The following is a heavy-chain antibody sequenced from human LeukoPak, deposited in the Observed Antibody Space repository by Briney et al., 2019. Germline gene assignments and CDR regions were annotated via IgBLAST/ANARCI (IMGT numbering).Heavy chain of an antibody. D-gene: IGHD1-26*01. V-gene: IGHV3-11*01. Sequence: GGSLRLSCAASGFSFSDYYVIWIRQAPGRGLEYVSYISSHGSSIHYADSVKGRFTISRDNANNSLFLQMNSLRAGDTAVYYCARGGVGAQRWGQGTLVTVSS. CDR1: GFSFSDYY. J-gene: IGHJ4*02. CDR2: ISSHGSSI. CDR3: ARGGVGAQR.